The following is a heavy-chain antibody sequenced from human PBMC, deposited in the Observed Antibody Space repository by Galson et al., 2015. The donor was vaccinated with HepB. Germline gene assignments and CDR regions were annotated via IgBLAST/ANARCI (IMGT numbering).Heavy chain of an antibody. Sequence: SLRLSCAASGFTFSSYWMHWVRQAPGKGLVWVSRINSDGSSTRCGDSVKGRFTISRDNAKNTLYLQMNSLRAEDTAIYYCGRDLHGGIDYWGQGTLVTVSS. D-gene: IGHD3-16*01. CDR1: GFTFSSYW. CDR3: GRDLHGGIDY. CDR2: INSDGSST. V-gene: IGHV3-74*01. J-gene: IGHJ4*02.